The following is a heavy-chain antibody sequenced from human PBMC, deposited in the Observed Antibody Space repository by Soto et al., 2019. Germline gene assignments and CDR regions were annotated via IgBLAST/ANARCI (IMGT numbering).Heavy chain of an antibody. D-gene: IGHD6-6*01. V-gene: IGHV1-18*01. Sequence: QIQLVQSGPEVKKPGASVKVSCKASGFTLNTYGVSWVRQAPGQGPQWLGWISASSGNTEYAPRFQGRVTMTTDTATSTEYMEMRSLRSDDTAVYYCARESSFPLTHPDYCDYMDVWGKGTTVTVSS. CDR1: GFTLNTYG. J-gene: IGHJ6*03. CDR2: ISASSGNT. CDR3: ARESSFPLTHPDYCDYMDV.